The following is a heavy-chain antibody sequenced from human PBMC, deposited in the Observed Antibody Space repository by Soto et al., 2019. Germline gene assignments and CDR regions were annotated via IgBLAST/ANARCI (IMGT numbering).Heavy chain of an antibody. CDR3: ARELSGMDV. CDR1: GFTFSSYS. J-gene: IGHJ6*02. Sequence: GGSLRLSCAASGFTFSSYSMNWVRQAPGKGLEWVSYISYDGSTKYYADSVKGRFTISRDNSKNTLYLQMNSLRAEYTAVYYCARELSGMDVWGQGTTVTVSS. V-gene: IGHV3-33*08. CDR2: ISYDGSTK.